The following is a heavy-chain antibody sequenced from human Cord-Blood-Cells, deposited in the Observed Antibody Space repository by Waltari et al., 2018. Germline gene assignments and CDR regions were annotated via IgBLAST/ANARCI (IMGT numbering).Heavy chain of an antibody. D-gene: IGHD2-2*01. CDR3: ARHFGRNIVVVPAAIDY. J-gene: IGHJ4*02. CDR1: GGPISSSSYH. CDR2: IYYSGNT. Sequence: QLQLQESGPGLVKPSETLSLTCTVSGGPISSSSYHWGWIRRPPGKGLEWIGSIYYSGNTYYNPSLKSRVTISVDTSKNQFSLKLSSVTAADTAVYYCARHFGRNIVVVPAAIDYWGQGTLVTVSS. V-gene: IGHV4-39*01.